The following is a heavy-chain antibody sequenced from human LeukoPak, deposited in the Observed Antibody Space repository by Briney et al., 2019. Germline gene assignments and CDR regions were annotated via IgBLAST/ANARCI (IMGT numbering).Heavy chain of an antibody. D-gene: IGHD3-16*01. CDR2: IYYSGST. J-gene: IGHJ3*01. Sequence: NPSETLSLTCTVSGGSISSSSYYWGWIRQPPGKGLEWIGSIYYSGSTYYNPSLKSRVTISVDTSKNQFSLKLSSVTAADTAVYYCATPRFGQPTWGQGTMVTVSS. CDR1: GGSISSSSYY. V-gene: IGHV4-39*01. CDR3: ATPRFGQPT.